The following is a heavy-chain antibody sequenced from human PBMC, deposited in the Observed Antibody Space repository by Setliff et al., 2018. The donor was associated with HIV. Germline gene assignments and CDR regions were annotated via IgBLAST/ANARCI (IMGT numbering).Heavy chain of an antibody. CDR3: EVAGQ. Sequence: SETLSLTCTVSGGSISSSTYYWGWIRQPPGKGLEWIGTIYYSGSTYYNPSLKSRLTISVDTSKNQFSLKLRSVTAADTAVYYCEVAGQWGQGTLVTVPQ. CDR1: GGSISSSTYY. CDR2: IYYSGST. V-gene: IGHV4-39*01. J-gene: IGHJ4*02. D-gene: IGHD6-19*01.